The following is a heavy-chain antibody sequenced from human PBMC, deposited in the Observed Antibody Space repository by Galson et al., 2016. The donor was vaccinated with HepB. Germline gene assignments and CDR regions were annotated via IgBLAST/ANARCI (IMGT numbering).Heavy chain of an antibody. CDR2: ISAYNGNT. Sequence: SVKVSCKASGYTFTTYGISWVRQAPGQGLEWMGWISAYNGNTNYAQKLQGRVTMTTDTSTSTAYMELRSLRSDDTAVYYCARDPRKIRYQLLEIYYYYYAMDGWGQGTTVTASS. J-gene: IGHJ6*02. D-gene: IGHD2-2*01. CDR3: ARDPRKIRYQLLEIYYYYYAMDG. V-gene: IGHV1-18*01. CDR1: GYTFTTYG.